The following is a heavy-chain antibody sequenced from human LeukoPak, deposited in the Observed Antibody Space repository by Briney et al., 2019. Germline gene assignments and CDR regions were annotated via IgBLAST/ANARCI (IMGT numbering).Heavy chain of an antibody. CDR3: ARRGYSYGYGMSL. CDR1: GYTFTGYY. V-gene: IGHV1-2*06. D-gene: IGHD5-18*01. Sequence: ASVKVSCKASGYTFTGYYMHWVRQAPGQGLEWMGRINPNSGGTNYAQKFQGRVTMTRDTSISTAYMELSRLRSDDTAVYYCARRGYSYGYGMSLWGQGTLVTVSS. CDR2: INPNSGGT. J-gene: IGHJ4*02.